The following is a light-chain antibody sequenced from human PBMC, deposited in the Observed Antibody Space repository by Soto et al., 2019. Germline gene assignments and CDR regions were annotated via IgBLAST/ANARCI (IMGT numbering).Light chain of an antibody. CDR2: AVT. J-gene: IGLJ1*01. CDR1: SSDVGGYNY. V-gene: IGLV2-14*01. Sequence: QSALTQPASVSGSPGQSITISCTGTSSDVGGYNYVSWYQQHPGKAPKLMIYAVTDRPSGVSSRFSGSKSGNTASLTISGLQAEDGADYYCSSYTSSSTLFGTGTKV. CDR3: SSYTSSSTL.